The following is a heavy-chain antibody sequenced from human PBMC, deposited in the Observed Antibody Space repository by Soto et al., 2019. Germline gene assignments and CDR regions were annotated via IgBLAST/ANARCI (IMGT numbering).Heavy chain of an antibody. J-gene: IGHJ4*02. D-gene: IGHD3-22*01. CDR2: ISSSSSYI. Sequence: EVQLVESGGGLVKPGGSLRLSCAASGFTFSSYSMNWVRQAPGKGLEWVSSISSSSSYIYYADSVKGRFTISRDNAKXXXXXXXXXXXXXXXXXXXXXXXXXXXYSAFDYWGQGTLVTVSS. CDR1: GFTFSSYS. CDR3: XXXXXXXYSAFDY. V-gene: IGHV3-21*01.